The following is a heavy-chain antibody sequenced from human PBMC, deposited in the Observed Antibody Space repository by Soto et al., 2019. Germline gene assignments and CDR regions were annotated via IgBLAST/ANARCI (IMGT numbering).Heavy chain of an antibody. Sequence: GGSLRLSCAASGFTFNTYVMNWVRQAPGKGLEWVSTISYSADKTHYADSVKGRFTISRDNSRDTLFLQMNSLRADDAAVYYCARRARTATTNWGAFDVWGQGTMVIVSS. V-gene: IGHV3-23*01. J-gene: IGHJ3*01. CDR3: ARRARTATTNWGAFDV. CDR2: ISYSADKT. D-gene: IGHD1-7*01. CDR1: GFTFNTYV.